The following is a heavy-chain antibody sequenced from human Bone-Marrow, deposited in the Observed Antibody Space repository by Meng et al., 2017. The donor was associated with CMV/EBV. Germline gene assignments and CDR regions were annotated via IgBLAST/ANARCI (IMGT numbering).Heavy chain of an antibody. V-gene: IGHV3-23*01. D-gene: IGHD6-19*01. CDR1: GFSFGSYA. Sequence: CPASGFSFGSYAMSWVRHAPGEWLEWVSAISGSGSSTCYADSVKVRFTISRYNSKHTLYLQMNSLRAEDTAVYYCAKGPYSSGWYCYWGQGTLVTVSS. CDR2: ISGSGSST. CDR3: AKGPYSSGWYCY. J-gene: IGHJ4*02.